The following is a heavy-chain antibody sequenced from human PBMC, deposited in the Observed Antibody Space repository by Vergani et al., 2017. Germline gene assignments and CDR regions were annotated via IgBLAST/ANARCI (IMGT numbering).Heavy chain of an antibody. CDR2: IYSGGST. CDR1: GFTVSSNY. V-gene: IGHV3-53*01. J-gene: IGHJ4*02. CDR3: ARFVQWLDAKYFDY. Sequence: EVQLVESGGGLIQPGGSLRLSCAASGFTVSSNYMSWVRQAPGKGLEWVSVIYSGGSTYYADSVKGRLTISRDNSKNTLYLQMNSLRAGDTAVYYCARFVQWLDAKYFDYWGQGTLVTVSS. D-gene: IGHD6-19*01.